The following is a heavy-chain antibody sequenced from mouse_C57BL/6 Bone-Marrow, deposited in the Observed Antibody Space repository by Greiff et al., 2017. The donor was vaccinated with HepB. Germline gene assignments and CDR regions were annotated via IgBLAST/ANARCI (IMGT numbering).Heavy chain of an antibody. Sequence: QVQLKQSGPELVKPGASVKISCKASGYAFSSSWMNWVKQRPGKGLVWIGRIYPGDGDTNYNGKFKGKATLTADKSSSTAYMQLSSLTSEDSAVYFCARGSYERGHYAMDYWGQGTSVTVSS. D-gene: IGHD1-1*02. J-gene: IGHJ4*01. CDR2: IYPGDGDT. V-gene: IGHV1-82*01. CDR3: ARGSYERGHYAMDY. CDR1: GYAFSSSW.